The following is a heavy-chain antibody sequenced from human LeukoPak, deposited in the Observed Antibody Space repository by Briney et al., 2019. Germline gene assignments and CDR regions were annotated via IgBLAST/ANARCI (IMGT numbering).Heavy chain of an antibody. CDR3: VRGSKIRGVIPEGEFDY. D-gene: IGHD3-10*01. CDR1: GFTFSHFA. Sequence: GGSLRLSCEASGFTFSHFAMHWVRQAPNKGLEWVAVISCDGKRNYYADSVKGRFTLSRDDSKNTVYLQMNRLRAEDTAVYFCVRGSKIRGVIPEGEFDYWGQGTLVTVSS. V-gene: IGHV3-30*03. CDR2: ISCDGKRN. J-gene: IGHJ4*02.